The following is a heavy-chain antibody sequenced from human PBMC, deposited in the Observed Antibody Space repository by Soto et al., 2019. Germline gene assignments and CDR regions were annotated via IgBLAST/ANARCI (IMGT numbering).Heavy chain of an antibody. CDR3: ANHCSSGWYYSFDI. J-gene: IGHJ3*02. Sequence: GGSLRLSCAASGFTFSSYAMSWVRQAPGKGLEWVSAISGSGGSTYYADSVKGRFTISRDNSKNTLYLQMNSLRAEATAVYYCANHCSSGWYYSFDIWGQGTMVTVSS. V-gene: IGHV3-23*01. CDR1: GFTFSSYA. CDR2: ISGSGGST. D-gene: IGHD6-19*01.